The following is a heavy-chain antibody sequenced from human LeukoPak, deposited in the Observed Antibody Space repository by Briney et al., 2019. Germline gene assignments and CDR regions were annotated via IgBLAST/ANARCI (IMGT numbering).Heavy chain of an antibody. V-gene: IGHV4-59*01. J-gene: IGHJ4*02. Sequence: SETLSLTCTVTGGSIIGSYWTWIRQSPGKSLEYIGYIYNTVDVNYSPSLKSRVTISIDMSGNQFSLRLNSVTAADTALYYCARSRYYDSTGYNPTYYFDSWGQGALVTVSS. CDR2: IYNTVDV. CDR1: GGSIIGSY. D-gene: IGHD3-22*01. CDR3: ARSRYYDSTGYNPTYYFDS.